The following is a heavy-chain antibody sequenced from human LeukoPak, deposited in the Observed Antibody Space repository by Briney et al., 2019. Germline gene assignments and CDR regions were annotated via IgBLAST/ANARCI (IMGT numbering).Heavy chain of an antibody. D-gene: IGHD3-22*01. CDR2: ISSRSNTE. V-gene: IGHV3-48*04. CDR1: GFTFSSYS. CDR3: ARDYDCSYADSSGFFFDY. Sequence: GGSLRLSCAASGFTFSSYSMNWVRQAPGKGLEWISYISSRSNTEKYADSVKGRFTVSRDNAKNSLSLQMNSLRAEDTAVYFCARDYDCSYADSSGFFFDYWGQGTLVTVSS. J-gene: IGHJ4*02.